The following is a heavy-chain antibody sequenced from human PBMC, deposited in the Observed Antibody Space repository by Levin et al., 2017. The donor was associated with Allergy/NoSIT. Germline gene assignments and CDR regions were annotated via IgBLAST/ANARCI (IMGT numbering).Heavy chain of an antibody. CDR3: AKGSCGGGTCTLDF. J-gene: IGHJ4*02. D-gene: IGHD2-15*01. CDR1: GFTFSGYA. V-gene: IGHV3-23*01. Sequence: GGSLRLSCAASGFTFSGYAMTWVRQAPGKGLEWVSTIRDSGGTTYYADSVKGRFTISRDNSKNTQCLQMDSLRAEDTAIYYCAKGSCGGGTCTLDFWGQGTLVTVSS. CDR2: IRDSGGTT.